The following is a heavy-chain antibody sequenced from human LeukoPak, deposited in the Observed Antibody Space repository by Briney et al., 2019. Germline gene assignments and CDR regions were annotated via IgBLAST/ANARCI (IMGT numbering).Heavy chain of an antibody. CDR1: GFTFSSYG. V-gene: IGHV3-30*18. Sequence: GESLRLSCAASGFTFSSYGMHWVRQAPGKGLEWVAVISYDGSIKYYADSVKGRFTISRDNSKNTLYPQMNSLRAEDTAVYYCAKEYASGWVDYWGQGTLVTVSS. D-gene: IGHD6-19*01. J-gene: IGHJ4*02. CDR2: ISYDGSIK. CDR3: AKEYASGWVDY.